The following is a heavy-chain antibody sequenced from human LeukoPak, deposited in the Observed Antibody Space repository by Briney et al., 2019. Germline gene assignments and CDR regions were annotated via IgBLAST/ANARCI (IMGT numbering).Heavy chain of an antibody. V-gene: IGHV4-39*07. D-gene: IGHD5-18*01. CDR1: GGSISSSSYY. J-gene: IGHJ3*02. CDR3: ARGFRYSYGFWLLGAFDI. Sequence: PSETLSLTCTVSGGSISSSSYYWGWIRQPPGKGLEWIGEINHSGSTNYNPSLKSRVTISVDTSKNQFSLKLSSVTAADTAVYYCARGFRYSYGFWLLGAFDIWGQGTMVTVSS. CDR2: INHSGST.